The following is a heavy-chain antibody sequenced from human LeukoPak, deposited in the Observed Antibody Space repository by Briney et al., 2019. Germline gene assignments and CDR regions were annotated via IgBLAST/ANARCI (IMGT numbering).Heavy chain of an antibody. CDR1: GGSISNYY. CDR2: IYYSGST. Sequence: SETLSLTCTVSGGSISNYYWSWLRQPPGKRLEWIGYIYYSGSTNYNPSLKSRVTISVDTPKNHLSLKLSSVTAADTAVYYCARRTSYDTLVSYEYWYFDLWGRGTLVTVSS. CDR3: ARRTSYDTLVSYEYWYFDL. D-gene: IGHD3-9*01. J-gene: IGHJ2*01. V-gene: IGHV4-59*01.